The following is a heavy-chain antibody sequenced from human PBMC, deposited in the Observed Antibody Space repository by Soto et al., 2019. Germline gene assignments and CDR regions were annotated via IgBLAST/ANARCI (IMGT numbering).Heavy chain of an antibody. CDR2: ISANSGGT. CDR1: GYTFTSYG. J-gene: IGHJ4*02. Sequence: ASVKVSCKASGYTFTSYGISWVRQAPGQGLEWMGWISANSGGTNYAQKLQGRVTMTTDTSMSTAYMELSSLRSDDTAVYFCARAAGYSSSWSDFDYWGQGTLVTVSS. CDR3: ARAAGYSSSWSDFDY. V-gene: IGHV1-18*04. D-gene: IGHD6-13*01.